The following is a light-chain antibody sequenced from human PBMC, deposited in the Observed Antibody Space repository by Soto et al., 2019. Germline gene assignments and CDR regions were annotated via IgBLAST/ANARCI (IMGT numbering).Light chain of an antibody. CDR3: AAWDDSRNVV. V-gene: IGLV1-44*01. Sequence: QSVLTQPPSASGTPGQRVTISCSGSSSNIGSNTVNWYQQLPGTAPKLLIYSNNQRPSGVPDRFSGSKSGTSASLAISGLPSEDEADYYCAAWDDSRNVVFGGGTQLTVL. CDR1: SSNIGSNT. CDR2: SNN. J-gene: IGLJ2*01.